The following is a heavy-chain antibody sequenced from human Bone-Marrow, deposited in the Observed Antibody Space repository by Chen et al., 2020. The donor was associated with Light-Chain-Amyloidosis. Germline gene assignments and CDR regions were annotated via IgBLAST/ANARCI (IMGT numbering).Heavy chain of an antibody. J-gene: IGHJ3*01. D-gene: IGHD3-16*01. CDR2: ISTHNGNT. V-gene: IGHV1-18*01. Sequence: VRQAPGQGPEWMGWISTHNGNTKYSQKFQGRVTMTTDTSTSTVFMELRSLRYDDTAVYYCARGGWRLEEAFDFWGQGTMVTVSS. CDR3: ARGGWRLEEAFDF.